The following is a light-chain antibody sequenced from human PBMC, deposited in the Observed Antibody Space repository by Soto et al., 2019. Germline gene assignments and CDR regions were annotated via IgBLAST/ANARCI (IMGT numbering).Light chain of an antibody. V-gene: IGKV3-20*01. CDR2: GAS. Sequence: IVLTQSPGTLSLSPGERATLSCRASQRVSSTYLAWYQQKPGQPPRLLIYGASSRATGIPDRFSGSGSETDFTLTISRLEPEDFAVYYCQQYSRSPRTFGQGTKVDIK. J-gene: IGKJ1*01. CDR3: QQYSRSPRT. CDR1: QRVSSTY.